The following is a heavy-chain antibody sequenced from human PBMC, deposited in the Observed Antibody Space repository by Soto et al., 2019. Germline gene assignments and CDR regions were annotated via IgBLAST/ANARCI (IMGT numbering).Heavy chain of an antibody. J-gene: IGHJ4*02. CDR2: ISYDGNIK. Sequence: QVGLEESGGGVVQPGRSLRLSCAASGFTFGSYGMHWVRQAPGKGLEWVGVISYDGNIKYYADSVKGRFTISRDNSKNTLYLQMNSLGAEDTAVYYCAKVGVAAPFDYWGQGTLVTVSS. CDR3: AKVGVAAPFDY. CDR1: GFTFGSYG. V-gene: IGHV3-30*18. D-gene: IGHD6-13*01.